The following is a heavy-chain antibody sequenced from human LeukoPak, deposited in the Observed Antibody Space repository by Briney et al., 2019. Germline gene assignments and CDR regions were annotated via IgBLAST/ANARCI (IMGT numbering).Heavy chain of an antibody. CDR1: GYTFASYG. CDR2: ISAYNGNT. D-gene: IGHD3-22*01. V-gene: IGHV1-18*01. Sequence: ASVKVSCKASGYTFASYGISWVRQAPGQGLEWMGWISAYNGNTNYAQKLQGRVTMTTYTSTSTAYMELRSLRSDDTAVYYCARNYYDSSGYYYVFRTGFDYWGQGTLVTVSS. J-gene: IGHJ4*02. CDR3: ARNYYDSSGYYYVFRTGFDY.